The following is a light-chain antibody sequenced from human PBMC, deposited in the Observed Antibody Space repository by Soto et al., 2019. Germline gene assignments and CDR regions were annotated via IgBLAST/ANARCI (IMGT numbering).Light chain of an antibody. J-gene: IGKJ1*01. Sequence: QMTQSPSTLSASVGDRVTITCRASQSISSWLAWYQQKPGKAPKLLIYKASSLESGVPSRFSGSGSGTEFTLTISSLQPDDFATYYCQQYNSYSPAWTFGQGTKVDIK. CDR3: QQYNSYSPAWT. V-gene: IGKV1-5*03. CDR1: QSISSW. CDR2: KAS.